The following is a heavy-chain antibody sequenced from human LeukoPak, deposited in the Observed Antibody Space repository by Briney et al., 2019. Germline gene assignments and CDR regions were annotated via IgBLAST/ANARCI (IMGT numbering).Heavy chain of an antibody. CDR1: GFTFNSYP. CDR2: ISYDGSNK. J-gene: IGHJ6*02. Sequence: GGSLRLSCAASGFTFNSYPMHWVRQAPGKGLEWVAVISYDGSNKYYADSMKGRFTIFRDNSNNALYVQMNSLRAEDTAIYYCAKGRVGQQVGYDYYGMDVWGQGTTVTVSS. V-gene: IGHV3-30-3*01. CDR3: AKGRVGQQVGYDYYGMDV. D-gene: IGHD6-13*01.